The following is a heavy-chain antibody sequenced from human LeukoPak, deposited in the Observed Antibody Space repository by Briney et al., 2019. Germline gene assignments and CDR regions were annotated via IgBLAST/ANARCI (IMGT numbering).Heavy chain of an antibody. V-gene: IGHV4-38-2*02. CDR1: GYSISSGYY. CDR2: IYHSGST. Sequence: SETLSLTCTVSGYSISSGYYWGWIRQPPGKGLEWIGSIYHSGSTYYNPSLKSRVTISVDTSKNQFSLKLSSVTAADTAVYYCASSGSYSQADYWGQGTLVTVSS. D-gene: IGHD3-10*01. J-gene: IGHJ4*02. CDR3: ASSGSYSQADY.